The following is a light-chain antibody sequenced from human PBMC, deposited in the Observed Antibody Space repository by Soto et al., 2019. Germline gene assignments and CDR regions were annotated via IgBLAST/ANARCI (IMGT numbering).Light chain of an antibody. CDR2: KAS. Sequence: DIQMTQSPSTLSASVGGRVTITCRASHSISSWLAWYQQKPGKAPKLLIYKASSLESGVPSRFSGSGSGTEFTLTISSLQPDDFANYYCQQYNSYPWTFGQGTKVEIK. CDR1: HSISSW. CDR3: QQYNSYPWT. J-gene: IGKJ1*01. V-gene: IGKV1-5*03.